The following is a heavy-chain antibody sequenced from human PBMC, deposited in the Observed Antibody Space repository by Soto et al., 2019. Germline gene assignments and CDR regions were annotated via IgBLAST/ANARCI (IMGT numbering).Heavy chain of an antibody. Sequence: QVQLVESGGGVVQPGRSLRLSCAASGFTFSTYVMHWVRQAPGKGLEWVAVIWYDGRNKYYADSVKGRFTISRDNSKNTLNLQMNSLRAEDTAVYYCARGSAVSYYYGMDGWGQGTTVTVSS. CDR3: ARGSAVSYYYGMDG. V-gene: IGHV3-33*01. D-gene: IGHD4-17*01. J-gene: IGHJ6*02. CDR1: GFTFSTYV. CDR2: IWYDGRNK.